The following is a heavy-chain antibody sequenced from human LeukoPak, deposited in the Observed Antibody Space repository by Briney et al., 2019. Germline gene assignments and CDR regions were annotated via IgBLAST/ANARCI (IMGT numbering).Heavy chain of an antibody. D-gene: IGHD3-22*01. CDR2: ISGSGGST. CDR3: AKGSAYYYDSSGYFGGYFDY. Sequence: PGGSLRLSCAASGFTFSSYAMSWVRQAPGKGLEWVSAISGSGGSTYYADSVKGRFTISRDNPKNTLYLQMNSLRAEDTAVYYCAKGSAYYYDSSGYFGGYFDYWGQGTLVTVSS. V-gene: IGHV3-23*01. CDR1: GFTFSSYA. J-gene: IGHJ4*02.